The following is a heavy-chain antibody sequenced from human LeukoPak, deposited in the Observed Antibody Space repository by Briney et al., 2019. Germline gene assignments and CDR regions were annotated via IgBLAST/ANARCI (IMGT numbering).Heavy chain of an antibody. V-gene: IGHV1-18*01. CDR3: ARYLRSLSWYFDL. CDR1: GGTFSSYA. CDR2: ISAYNGNT. Sequence: ASVKVSCKASGGTFSSYAISWVRQAPGQGLEWMGWISAYNGNTNYAQKLQGRVTMTTDTSTSTAYMELRSLRSDGTAVYYCARYLRSLSWYFDLWGRGTLVTVSS. D-gene: IGHD4-17*01. J-gene: IGHJ2*01.